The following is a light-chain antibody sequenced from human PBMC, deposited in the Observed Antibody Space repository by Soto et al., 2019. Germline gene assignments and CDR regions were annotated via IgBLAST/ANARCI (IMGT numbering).Light chain of an antibody. J-gene: IGLJ1*01. CDR2: EVS. CDR3: CSYAGSSTNYV. V-gene: IGLV2-23*02. CDR1: SSDVGSYNL. Sequence: ALTQPASVSGSPGQSITISCTGASSDVGSYNLVSWYQQHPGKAPKLMIYEVSKRPSGVSNRFSGSKSGNTASLTISGLQAEDEADYYCCSYAGSSTNYVFGTGTKVT.